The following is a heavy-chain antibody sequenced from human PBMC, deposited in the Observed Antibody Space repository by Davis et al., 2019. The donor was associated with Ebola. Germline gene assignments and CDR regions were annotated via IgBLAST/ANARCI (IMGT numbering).Heavy chain of an antibody. J-gene: IGHJ4*02. D-gene: IGHD1-26*01. CDR3: ARASRRDSGSYYVKNFDY. V-gene: IGHV4-38-2*02. CDR1: GYSISSGYY. CDR2: IYHSGST. Sequence: SETLSLTCTVSGYSISSGYYWGWIRQPPGKGLEWIGSIYHSGSTYCNPSLKSRVTISVDTSKNQFSLKLSSVTAADTAVYYCARASRRDSGSYYVKNFDYWGQGTLVTVSS.